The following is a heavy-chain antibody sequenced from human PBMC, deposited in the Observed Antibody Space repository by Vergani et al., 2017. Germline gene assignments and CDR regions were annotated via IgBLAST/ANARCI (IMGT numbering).Heavy chain of an antibody. V-gene: IGHV3-30*02. CDR2: IRYDGSNK. D-gene: IGHD3-10*01. J-gene: IGHJ5*02. CDR1: GFTFSSYG. CDR3: AKDGLMVRGVIKTPGWFDP. Sequence: VQLVESGGGVVQPGGSLRLSCAASGFTFSSYGMHWVRQAPGKGLEWVAFIRYDGSNKYYADSVKGRFTISRDNSKNTLYLQMNSLRAEDTAVYYCAKDGLMVRGVIKTPGWFDPWGQGTLVTVSS.